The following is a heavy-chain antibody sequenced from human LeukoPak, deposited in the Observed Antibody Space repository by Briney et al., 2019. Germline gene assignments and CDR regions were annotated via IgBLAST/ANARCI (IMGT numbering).Heavy chain of an antibody. V-gene: IGHV3-23*01. D-gene: IGHD4-17*01. CDR2: ISGSNDNT. J-gene: IGHJ4*02. CDR3: AKGRGTTVTSAANY. CDR1: GFTFISYD. Sequence: GGSLRLSCAASGFTFISYDMNWVRQAPGKGLEWVSYISGSNDNTYYADSVKDRFTISRDNSKNTLSLQMNSLRAEDTAVYYCAKGRGTTVTSAANYWGQGTLVTVSS.